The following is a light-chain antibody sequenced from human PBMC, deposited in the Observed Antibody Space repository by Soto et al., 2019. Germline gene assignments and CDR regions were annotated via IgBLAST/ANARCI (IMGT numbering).Light chain of an antibody. Sequence: EIVMTQSPVTLSVSPGDRATLSCRASQSVNSNLAWYQQKPGQTPKLLLYVASTRATGIPARFSGNGSGTDFTLTIGSLQSEDFAVYYCQQYKGWHHTFGGGTKVECK. V-gene: IGKV3-15*01. CDR1: QSVNSN. J-gene: IGKJ4*01. CDR2: VAS. CDR3: QQYKGWHHT.